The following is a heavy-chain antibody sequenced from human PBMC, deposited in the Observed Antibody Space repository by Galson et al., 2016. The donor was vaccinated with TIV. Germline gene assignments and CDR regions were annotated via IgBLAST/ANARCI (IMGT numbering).Heavy chain of an antibody. J-gene: IGHJ6*02. CDR3: ARRPVVVVAATNGYYYYGMDV. CDR2: ISPSGNTI. CDR1: GFTFSDYH. V-gene: IGHV3-11*04. Sequence: SLRLSCAASGFTFSDYHMTWIRQAPEKGLEWISYISPSGNTIYYADSVKGRFTISRDNAKNSLYLQMNSLRAEDTAVYYCARRPVVVVAATNGYYYYGMDVWGQGTTVTVSS. D-gene: IGHD2-15*01.